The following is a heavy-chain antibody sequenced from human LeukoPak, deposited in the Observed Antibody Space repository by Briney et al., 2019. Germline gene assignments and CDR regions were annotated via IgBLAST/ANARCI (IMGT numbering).Heavy chain of an antibody. CDR2: IYHSGST. J-gene: IGHJ3*02. Sequence: SETLSLTCTVSGGSISSSSYYWGWIRQPPGKGPEWIGSIYHSGSTYYNPSLKSRVTISVDTSKNQFSLKLSSVTAADTAVYYCARHLDYDYVWGSYRDAFDIWGQGTMVTVSS. CDR1: GGSISSSSYY. CDR3: ARHLDYDYVWGSYRDAFDI. V-gene: IGHV4-39*01. D-gene: IGHD3-16*02.